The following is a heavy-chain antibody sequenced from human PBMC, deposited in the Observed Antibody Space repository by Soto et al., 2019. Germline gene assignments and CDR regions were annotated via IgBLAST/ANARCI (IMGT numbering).Heavy chain of an antibody. CDR2: IRSKANSYAT. D-gene: IGHD6-19*01. V-gene: IGHV3-73*01. Sequence: EVQLVESGGGWVQPGGSLKLSCEASGFTFSGSAMHWVRQASGKGLEWVGGIRSKANSYATAYAASVKGRFTISRDDSKNTAYLQMNSLKTEDTAVYYCIAEYSSGWTGDYSYYYHMDVWGKGTTVTVSS. CDR3: IAEYSSGWTGDYSYYYHMDV. CDR1: GFTFSGSA. J-gene: IGHJ6*03.